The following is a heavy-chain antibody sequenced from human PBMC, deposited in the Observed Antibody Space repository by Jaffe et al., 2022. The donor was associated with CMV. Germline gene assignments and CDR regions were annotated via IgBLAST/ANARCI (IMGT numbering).Heavy chain of an antibody. CDR2: ISSSGNTI. Sequence: EVQLVESGEGLVQPGGSLRLSCAASGFTFSSYEMIWVRQAPGRGLEWIAYISSSGNTIYYADSVRGRFTISRDNAQNSVYLLMNSLRAEDTAVYYCAKDLLPGYSGYDRLFDYWGQGALVTVSS. D-gene: IGHD5-12*01. CDR3: AKDLLPGYSGYDRLFDY. V-gene: IGHV3-48*03. CDR1: GFTFSSYE. J-gene: IGHJ4*02.